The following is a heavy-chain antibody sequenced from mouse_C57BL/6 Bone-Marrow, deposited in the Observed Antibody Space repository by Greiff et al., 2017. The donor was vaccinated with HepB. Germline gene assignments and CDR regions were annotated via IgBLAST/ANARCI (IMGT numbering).Heavy chain of an antibody. CDR2: IWGVGST. J-gene: IGHJ4*01. CDR1: GFSLTSYG. Sequence: LVAPSQSLSITCTVSGFSLTSYGVDWVRQSPGKGLEWLGVIWGVGSTNYNSALKSRLSISKDNSKSQVFLKMNSLQTDDTAMYYCARSSYYGNSYAMDYWGQGTSVTVSS. CDR3: ARSSYYGNSYAMDY. V-gene: IGHV2-6*01. D-gene: IGHD2-10*01.